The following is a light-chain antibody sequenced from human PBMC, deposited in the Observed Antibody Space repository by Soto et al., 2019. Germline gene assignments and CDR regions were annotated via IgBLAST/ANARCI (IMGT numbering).Light chain of an antibody. CDR1: SSDVGGYNY. Sequence: QSALTQPDSVSGSPGQSITISCTGTSSDVGGYNYVSWYQQHPGKAPKLMIFEVSSRPSGVSNRFSGSKSGNTASLTISGLQAEDEADYFCSSYTITPALVFGTGTKLTVL. CDR3: SSYTITPALV. V-gene: IGLV2-14*01. J-gene: IGLJ1*01. CDR2: EVS.